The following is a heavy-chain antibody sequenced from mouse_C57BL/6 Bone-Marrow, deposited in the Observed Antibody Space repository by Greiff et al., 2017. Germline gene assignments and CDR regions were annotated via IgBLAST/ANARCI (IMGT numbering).Heavy chain of an antibody. D-gene: IGHD1-1*02. V-gene: IGHV5-6*02. J-gene: IGHJ3*01. Sequence: EVKLEESGGDLVKPGGSLKLSCAASGFTFSSYGMSWVRQTPDKRLAWVATISSGGSYPYYPDSVKGRFTISRDNAKNTLYLQMSSLKSEDTAMYYCARGGGYWFAYWGQGTLVTVSA. CDR1: GFTFSSYG. CDR3: ARGGGYWFAY. CDR2: ISSGGSYP.